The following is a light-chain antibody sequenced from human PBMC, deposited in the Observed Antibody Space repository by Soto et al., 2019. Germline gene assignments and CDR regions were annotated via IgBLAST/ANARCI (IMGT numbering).Light chain of an antibody. CDR1: QSLNNE. J-gene: IGKJ5*01. Sequence: DIQMTQSPSTLSASVGDRVTITCRASQSLNNELAWCQQKPGKAPNLLMYDASTLERGVPSRFSGTGSGTEFTLTISSLQPDDFATYYCQQYHRSSITFGQGTRLEIK. V-gene: IGKV1-5*01. CDR2: DAS. CDR3: QQYHRSSIT.